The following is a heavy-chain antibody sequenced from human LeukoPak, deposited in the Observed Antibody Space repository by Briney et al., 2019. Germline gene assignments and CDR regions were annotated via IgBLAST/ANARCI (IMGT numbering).Heavy chain of an antibody. D-gene: IGHD3-10*01. CDR2: IIPILGIA. Sequence: ASVKVSCKASGGTFSSYAISWVRQAPGQGLEWMGRIIPILGIANYAQKFQGRVTITADKSTSTAYMELSSLRSEDTAVYYCAKALITMVRGVIVGNWFDPWGQGTLVTVSS. J-gene: IGHJ5*02. V-gene: IGHV1-69*04. CDR1: GGTFSSYA. CDR3: AKALITMVRGVIVGNWFDP.